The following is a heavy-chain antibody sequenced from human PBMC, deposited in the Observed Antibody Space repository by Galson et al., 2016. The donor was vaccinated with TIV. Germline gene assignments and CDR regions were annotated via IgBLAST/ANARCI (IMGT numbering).Heavy chain of an antibody. V-gene: IGHV3-9*01. CDR1: GFTFDDYA. CDR2: ISWNSDTI. D-gene: IGHD6-13*01. CDR3: VKGAGRYSRSWYFDY. Sequence: SLRLSCAASGFTFDDYAMHWVRQAPGRGLEWVSSISWNSDTIVYADSMKGRFTISRDNSKNSLYLQMNSLTSDDTDLYYCVKGAGRYSRSWYFDYWGQGTLVTVSS. J-gene: IGHJ4*02.